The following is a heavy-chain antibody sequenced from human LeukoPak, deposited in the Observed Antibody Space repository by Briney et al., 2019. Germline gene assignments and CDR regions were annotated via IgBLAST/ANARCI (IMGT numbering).Heavy chain of an antibody. V-gene: IGHV3-74*01. J-gene: IGHJ4*02. CDR1: GFTFSSYW. D-gene: IGHD1-14*01. CDR2: INPGGSSI. CDR3: ARSNQADDY. Sequence: GGSLRLSCAASGFTFSSYWMHWVRQXXGXXXVCVARINPGGSSITYADSVKGRFTISRDNAKNTLYLQMDSLRAEDAGVYYCARSNQADDYWGQGTLVTVSS.